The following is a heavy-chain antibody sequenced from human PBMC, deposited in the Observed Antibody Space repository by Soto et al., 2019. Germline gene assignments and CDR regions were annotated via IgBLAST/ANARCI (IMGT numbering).Heavy chain of an antibody. Sequence: QVQLVQSGAEVKNPGASVKVSCKASGYTFTRYGIGWARQAPGQGLEWMGWINTYNGNRNYAQNVQGRVTLTTDTSTSTAYMELRSLRSNATAIYYSAMVDVYVTPSPQDVWGQGTTVIVSS. CDR2: INTYNGNR. D-gene: IGHD3-16*01. V-gene: IGHV1-18*01. J-gene: IGHJ6*02. CDR3: AMVDVYVTPSPQDV. CDR1: GYTFTRYG.